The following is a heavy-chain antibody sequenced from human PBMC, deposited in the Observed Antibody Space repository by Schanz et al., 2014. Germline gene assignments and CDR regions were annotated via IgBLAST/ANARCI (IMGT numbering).Heavy chain of an antibody. CDR3: AKSALWGSGVYYASQIDY. J-gene: IGHJ4*02. CDR2: IYSGGST. D-gene: IGHD3-10*01. Sequence: VQLVESGGGVVQPGRSLRLSCAASGFTVTDSYMNWVRQAPGRGLEWISVIYSGGSTYYADSVKGRFTISRDNSKNTLYLQMNSLGPEDTAVYYCAKSALWGSGVYYASQIDYWGQGALVTVSS. CDR1: GFTVTDSY. V-gene: IGHV3-66*02.